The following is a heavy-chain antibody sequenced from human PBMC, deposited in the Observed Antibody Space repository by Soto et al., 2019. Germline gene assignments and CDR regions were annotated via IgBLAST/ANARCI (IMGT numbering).Heavy chain of an antibody. D-gene: IGHD4-17*01. V-gene: IGHV4-59*08. Sequence: SETLSLTCTVSGGSISSYYWSWIRQPPGKGLEWIGYTYYSGSTNYNPSLKSRVTISVDTSKNQFSLKLSSVTAADTAVYYCARYDYGDYYFDYWGQGTLVTVSS. CDR1: GGSISSYY. J-gene: IGHJ4*02. CDR3: ARYDYGDYYFDY. CDR2: TYYSGST.